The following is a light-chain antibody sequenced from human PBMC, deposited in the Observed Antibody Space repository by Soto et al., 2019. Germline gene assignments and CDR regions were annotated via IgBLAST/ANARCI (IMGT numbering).Light chain of an antibody. V-gene: IGKV3-20*01. J-gene: IGKJ1*01. Sequence: EIVLTQSPGTLSLSPGERATLSCRASQSVSSSYLAWYQQKPGQALRLLIYGASSRAAGIPDRFSGSGSGTDFTLTISRLEPEDFAVYYCQQYAGSPRTFGQGTKVEIK. CDR1: QSVSSSY. CDR3: QQYAGSPRT. CDR2: GAS.